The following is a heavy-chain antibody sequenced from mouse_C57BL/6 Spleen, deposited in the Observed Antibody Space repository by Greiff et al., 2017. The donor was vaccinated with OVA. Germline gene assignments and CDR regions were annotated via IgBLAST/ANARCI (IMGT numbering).Heavy chain of an antibody. CDR2: IYPGDGDT. J-gene: IGHJ4*01. Sequence: VQLQQSGPELVKPGASVKISCKASGYAFSSSWMNWVKQRPGKGLEWIGRIYPGDGDTNYNGKFKGKATLTADKSSSTAYMQLSSLTSEDSAVYFCAREYYGSRAPYYAMDYWGQGTSVTVSS. V-gene: IGHV1-82*01. D-gene: IGHD1-1*01. CDR1: GYAFSSSW. CDR3: AREYYGSRAPYYAMDY.